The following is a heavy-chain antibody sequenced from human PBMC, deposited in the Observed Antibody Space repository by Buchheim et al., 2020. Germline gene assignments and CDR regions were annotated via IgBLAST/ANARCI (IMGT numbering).Heavy chain of an antibody. V-gene: IGHV3-30*04. Sequence: QVQLVESGGGVVQPGRSLRLSCAASGFTFSSYAMHWVRQAPGKGLEWVAVISYDGSNKYYADSVKGRFTISRDNSKNTLYLQMNSLRAEDTAVYYCAREGGEGITNYGDYVLYYYGMDVWGQGTT. CDR1: GFTFSSYA. J-gene: IGHJ6*02. D-gene: IGHD4-17*01. CDR3: AREGGEGITNYGDYVLYYYGMDV. CDR2: ISYDGSNK.